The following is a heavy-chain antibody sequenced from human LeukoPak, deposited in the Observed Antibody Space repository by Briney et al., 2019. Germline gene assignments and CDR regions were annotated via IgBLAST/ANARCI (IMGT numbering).Heavy chain of an antibody. Sequence: PSQTLSLTXTVSGGSISSGSYYWSWIRQPAGKGLEWIGRIYTSGSTNYNPSLKSRVTISVDTSKNQFSLKLSSVTAADTAVYYCARDRISTNFWSGYYDYRGQGTLVTVSS. CDR3: ARDRISTNFWSGYYDY. V-gene: IGHV4-61*02. D-gene: IGHD3-3*01. J-gene: IGHJ4*02. CDR1: GGSISSGSYY. CDR2: IYTSGST.